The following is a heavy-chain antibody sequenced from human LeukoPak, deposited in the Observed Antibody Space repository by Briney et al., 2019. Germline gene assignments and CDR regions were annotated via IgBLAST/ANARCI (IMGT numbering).Heavy chain of an antibody. CDR1: GFTFSSYA. CDR3: AKHTIVGATTGYFDY. V-gene: IGHV3-23*01. J-gene: IGHJ4*02. CDR2: ISGSGGST. Sequence: GGSLRLSCAASGFTFSSYAMSWVRQAPGKGLEWASAISGSGGSTYYADSVKGRFTISRDNSKNTLYLQMNSLRAEDTAVYYCAKHTIVGATTGYFDYWGQGTLVTVSS. D-gene: IGHD1-26*01.